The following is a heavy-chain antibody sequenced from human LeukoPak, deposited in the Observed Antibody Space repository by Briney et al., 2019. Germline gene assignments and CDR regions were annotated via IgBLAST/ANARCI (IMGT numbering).Heavy chain of an antibody. J-gene: IGHJ6*03. CDR1: GGSISSSDYY. D-gene: IGHD3-3*01. V-gene: IGHV4-39*01. CDR2: IYYSGST. CDR3: ARGTLYDFWSGLYYYYYYMDV. Sequence: SETLSLTCTVSGGSISSSDYYWGWIRQPPGKGLEWIGSIYYSGSTYYNPSLKSRVTISVDTAKNQFSLKLHSVTAADTAVYYCARGTLYDFWSGLYYYYYYMDVWGKGTTVTVSS.